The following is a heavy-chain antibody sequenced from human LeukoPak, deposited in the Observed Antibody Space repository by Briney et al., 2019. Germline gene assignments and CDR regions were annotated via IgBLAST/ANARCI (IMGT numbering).Heavy chain of an antibody. J-gene: IGHJ6*04. CDR1: GGTFSSYA. V-gene: IGHV1-69*01. D-gene: IGHD2-2*01. CDR2: IIPIFGTA. CDR3: ARDQGGEAVVPAARPYYYYGMDV. Sequence: SVKVSCKASGGTFSSYAISWVRQAPGQGLEWMGGIIPIFGTANYAQKFQGRVTITAGESTSTAYMELSSLRSEDTAVYYCARDQGGEAVVPAARPYYYYGMDVWGKGTTVTVSS.